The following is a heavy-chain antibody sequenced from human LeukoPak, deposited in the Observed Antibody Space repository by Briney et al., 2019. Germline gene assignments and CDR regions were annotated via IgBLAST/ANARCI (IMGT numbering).Heavy chain of an antibody. CDR2: INWNGGST. D-gene: IGHD5-18*01. CDR3: ARDAEIVDTAMVTSHAFDI. V-gene: IGHV3-20*04. J-gene: IGHJ3*02. CDR1: GFSFDDYG. Sequence: PGGSLRLSCAASGFSFDDYGMSWVRQAPGKGLEWVSGINWNGGSTGYADSVKGRFTISRDNAKNSLYLQINSLRAEDTALYYCARDAEIVDTAMVTSHAFDIWGQGTMVTVSS.